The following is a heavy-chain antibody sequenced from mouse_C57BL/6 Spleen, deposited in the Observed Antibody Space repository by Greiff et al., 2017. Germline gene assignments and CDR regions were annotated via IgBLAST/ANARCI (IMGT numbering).Heavy chain of an antibody. V-gene: IGHV1-54*01. CDR1: GYAFTNYL. CDR2: INPGSGGT. CDR3: ARRGQGAWFAY. D-gene: IGHD3-2*02. J-gene: IGHJ3*01. Sequence: QVQLKQSGAELVRPGTSVKVSCKASGYAFTNYLIEWVKQRPGQGLEWIGVINPGSGGTNYNEKFKGKATLTADKSSSTAYMQLSSLTSEDSAVYFCARRGQGAWFAYWGQGTLVTVSA.